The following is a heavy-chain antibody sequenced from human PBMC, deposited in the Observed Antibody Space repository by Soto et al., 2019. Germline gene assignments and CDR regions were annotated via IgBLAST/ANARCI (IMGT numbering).Heavy chain of an antibody. D-gene: IGHD1-7*01. CDR1: GFSLSTSGAG. CDR2: IYWDDDK. V-gene: IGHV2-5*02. J-gene: IGHJ4*02. Sequence: SGPTLVNATQTLTLTCTFFGFSLSTSGAGVGWIRQPPGNALEWLVIIYWDDDKRYSPFLRNRLTITKDTSKNQVVLTMTNVDPVDTATYFCAHRRIGVSQWNYGDFDYWGQGILVTVSS. CDR3: AHRRIGVSQWNYGDFDY.